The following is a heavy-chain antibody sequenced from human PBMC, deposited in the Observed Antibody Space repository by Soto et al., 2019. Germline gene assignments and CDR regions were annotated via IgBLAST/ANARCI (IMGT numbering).Heavy chain of an antibody. CDR1: GYTFTSYD. D-gene: IGHD2-8*02. V-gene: IGHV1-8*01. CDR3: ARVACTGGRCYYDD. J-gene: IGHJ4*02. CDR2: MNPNSGTT. Sequence: ASVKVSCKASGYTFTSYDFNWVRQATGQGLEWLGWMNPNSGTTGYAQRFQGRVTMTRNTAISTAYMELSSLRSEDTAMYYCARVACTGGRCYYDDWAQGTLVTVSS.